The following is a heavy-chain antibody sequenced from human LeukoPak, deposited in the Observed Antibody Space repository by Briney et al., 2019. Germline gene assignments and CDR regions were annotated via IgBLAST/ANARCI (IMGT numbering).Heavy chain of an antibody. D-gene: IGHD5-18*01. CDR2: IYSGGST. Sequence: GGSLRLSCAASRFTFSSYWMSWVRQAPGKGLEWVSVIYSGGSTYYADSVKGRFIISRDNSKNMLYLQMNSLRAEDTAVYYCARGGYSYGLTYWGQGTLVTVSS. CDR3: ARGGYSYGLTY. CDR1: RFTFSSYW. J-gene: IGHJ4*02. V-gene: IGHV3-53*01.